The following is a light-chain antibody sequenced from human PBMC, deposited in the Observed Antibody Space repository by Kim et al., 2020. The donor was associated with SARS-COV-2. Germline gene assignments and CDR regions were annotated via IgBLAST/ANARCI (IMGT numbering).Light chain of an antibody. CDR3: QQYDSSPLT. J-gene: IGKJ4*01. CDR1: HSVSSSY. CDR2: GAS. V-gene: IGKV3-20*01. Sequence: PRDSAPLSCRASHSVSSSYLAWYQQKPGQPPRLRIYGASSRATGIPDRVSGSGSRTDFTLTISRLEPEDVAVYYCQQYDSSPLTFGGGTKVDIK.